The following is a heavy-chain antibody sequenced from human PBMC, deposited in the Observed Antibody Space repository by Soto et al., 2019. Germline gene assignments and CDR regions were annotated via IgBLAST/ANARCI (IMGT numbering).Heavy chain of an antibody. Sequence: ASVKVSCKASGYTFTDYFIHWVGQAPGQGFEWMGWINPNSRGTNYAQKFQGRVTMIRDTSNSTAYMELRGLTSDDTAVYYCARVTLKAGNWFDPWGQGTLVTVSS. CDR2: INPNSRGT. V-gene: IGHV1-2*02. J-gene: IGHJ5*02. CDR3: ARVTLKAGNWFDP. CDR1: GYTFTDYF.